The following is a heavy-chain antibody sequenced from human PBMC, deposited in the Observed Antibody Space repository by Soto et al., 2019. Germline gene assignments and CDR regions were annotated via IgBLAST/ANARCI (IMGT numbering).Heavy chain of an antibody. J-gene: IGHJ6*02. D-gene: IGHD6-13*01. CDR1: GYTFTGYY. V-gene: IGHV1-2*04. Sequence: ASVKVSCKASGYTFTGYYMHWVRQAPGQGLEWMGWINPNSGGTNYAQKFQGWVTMARDTSISTAYMELSRLRSDDMAVYYCAREGIADYYGMDVWGQGTTVTVSS. CDR3: AREGIADYYGMDV. CDR2: INPNSGGT.